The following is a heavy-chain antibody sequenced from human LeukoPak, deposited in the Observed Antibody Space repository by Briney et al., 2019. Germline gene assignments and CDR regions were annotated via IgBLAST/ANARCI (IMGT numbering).Heavy chain of an antibody. Sequence: GGSLTLSCPASGFIFSRYSMNCVRQPPGKGLEWVSYISSSSSTIYYADSVKGRFTISRDNAKNSLYLQMNSLRAEDTAVYYCARDLGALLWVGYFDYWGQGTLVTVSS. CDR1: GFIFSRYS. D-gene: IGHD1-26*01. V-gene: IGHV3-48*01. J-gene: IGHJ4*02. CDR3: ARDLGALLWVGYFDY. CDR2: ISSSSSTI.